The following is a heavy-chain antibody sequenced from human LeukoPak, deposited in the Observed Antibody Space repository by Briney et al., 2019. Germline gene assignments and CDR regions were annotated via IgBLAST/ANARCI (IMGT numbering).Heavy chain of an antibody. D-gene: IGHD2-2*01. Sequence: PSQTLSLTCTVSGGSISSGGYYWGWVRQHPGKGLEWIGYIYYSGSTYYNPSLKSRVTISVDTSKNQFSLKLSSVTAADTAVYYCARAGYCSSTSCRRKTPFDYWGQGTLVTVSS. CDR2: IYYSGST. J-gene: IGHJ4*02. CDR3: ARAGYCSSTSCRRKTPFDY. V-gene: IGHV4-31*03. CDR1: GGSISSGGYY.